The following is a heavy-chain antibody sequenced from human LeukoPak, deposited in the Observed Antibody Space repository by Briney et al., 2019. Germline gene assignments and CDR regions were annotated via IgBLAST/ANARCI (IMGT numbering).Heavy chain of an antibody. CDR2: INPNSGST. Sequence: ASVKVSCKASGYTFIGHFIHWVRQAPGQGLEWMGWINPNSGSTNYAQKFKGRVTMTRDTSISTTYMELNSLRSDDTALYYCTRDRGYGWYVSDHWGQGTLVTVSS. J-gene: IGHJ4*02. CDR3: TRDRGYGWYVSDH. V-gene: IGHV1-2*02. D-gene: IGHD6-19*01. CDR1: GYTFIGHF.